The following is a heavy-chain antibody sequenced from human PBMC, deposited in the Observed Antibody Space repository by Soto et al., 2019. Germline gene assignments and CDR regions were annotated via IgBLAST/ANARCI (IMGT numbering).Heavy chain of an antibody. V-gene: IGHV1-24*01. J-gene: IGHJ5*02. CDR3: ARGVGSGTYYNQYNWFDP. D-gene: IGHD3-10*01. Sequence: EASVKVSCKVSGYTLTELSMHWVRQAPGKGLEWMGGFDPEDGETIYAQKFQGRVTMTEDTSTDTAYMELSSLRSEDTAVYYCARGVGSGTYYNQYNWFDPWGQGTLVT. CDR2: FDPEDGET. CDR1: GYTLTELS.